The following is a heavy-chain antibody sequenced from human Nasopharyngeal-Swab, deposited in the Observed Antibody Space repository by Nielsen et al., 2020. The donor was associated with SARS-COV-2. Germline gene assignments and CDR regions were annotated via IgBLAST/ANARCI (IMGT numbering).Heavy chain of an antibody. J-gene: IGHJ5*02. D-gene: IGHD4-17*01. CDR1: GFRFSESY. CDR3: AREPLHDFGDYAYPWLDP. Sequence: GESLQISCAASGFRFSESYMNWIRQAPGKGLEWVSHMSPSGGTTYYADSVKGRFTISRDNVKNELYLQMNSLRAEDTAVYYCAREPLHDFGDYAYPWLDPWGQGTLVTVSS. CDR2: MSPSGGTT. V-gene: IGHV3-11*04.